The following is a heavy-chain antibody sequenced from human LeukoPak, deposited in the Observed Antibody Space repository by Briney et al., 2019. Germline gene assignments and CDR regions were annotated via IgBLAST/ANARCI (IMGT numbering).Heavy chain of an antibody. CDR3: ASLDHGGYYFDY. CDR1: GGSISSYY. CDR2: IYYSGST. Sequence: SETLSLTCTVSGGSISSYYWSWIRQPPGKGLEWIGYIYYSGSTNYNPSLKSRVTISVDTSKNQFSLKLSSVTAADTAVYYCASLDHGGYYFDYWGQGTLVTVSS. V-gene: IGHV4-59*08. J-gene: IGHJ4*02. D-gene: IGHD4-17*01.